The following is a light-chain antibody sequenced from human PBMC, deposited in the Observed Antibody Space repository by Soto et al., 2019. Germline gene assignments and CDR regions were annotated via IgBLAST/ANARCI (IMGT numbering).Light chain of an antibody. CDR3: QQYNKWPLT. V-gene: IGKV3-15*01. CDR2: FAS. Sequence: EIVMTQSPATLSVSPGEKATLSCRASQSVSNNLAWYQQKPGQAPRLLIYFASTRATGIPARFSGSGSGTEFSLTISSLQSEDFALYYWQQYNKWPLTFGGGTKVETK. J-gene: IGKJ4*01. CDR1: QSVSNN.